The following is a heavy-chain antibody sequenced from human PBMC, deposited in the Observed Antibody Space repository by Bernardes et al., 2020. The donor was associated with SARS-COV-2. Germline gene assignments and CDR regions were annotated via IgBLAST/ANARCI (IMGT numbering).Heavy chain of an antibody. CDR3: ARARSGVAASSSEY. CDR2: ISAPGLAT. CDR1: GFTFTNYA. J-gene: IGHJ4*02. V-gene: IGHV3-23*01. Sequence: GGSLRLSFSSSGFTFTNYAMTWVLQAPGEGLEWVSGISAPGLATYYADSVKGRFTIFRDNSRNTLYLQMNSLRADDTAFYYCARARSGVAASSSEYWGQGTLVTVSS. D-gene: IGHD6-13*01.